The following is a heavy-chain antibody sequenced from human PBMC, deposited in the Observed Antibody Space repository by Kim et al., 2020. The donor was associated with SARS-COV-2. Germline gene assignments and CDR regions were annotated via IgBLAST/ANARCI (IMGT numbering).Heavy chain of an antibody. V-gene: IGHV3-74*01. CDR3: ARTNYFYH. Sequence: GSGTPYAASVKVRITISRDTAQHQVYLQIDSVRAEDTAVYYCARTNYFYHWGQGTLVTVSS. J-gene: IGHJ4*02. CDR2: GSGT.